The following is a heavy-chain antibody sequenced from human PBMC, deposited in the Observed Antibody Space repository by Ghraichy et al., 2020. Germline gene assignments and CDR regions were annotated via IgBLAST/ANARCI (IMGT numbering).Heavy chain of an antibody. CDR1: GFTFTNSA. Sequence: SVKVSCKASGFTFTNSAVQWVRQARGQRLEWIGWIVVGSGGTNYAQKFQGRVTISRDMSTGTVYMDLGSLRSEDTAVYYCAAESLPGGRGVNGFYYYGMDVWGQGTTVTVSS. J-gene: IGHJ6*02. CDR3: AAESLPGGRGVNGFYYYGMDV. V-gene: IGHV1-58*01. D-gene: IGHD3-10*01. CDR2: IVVGSGGT.